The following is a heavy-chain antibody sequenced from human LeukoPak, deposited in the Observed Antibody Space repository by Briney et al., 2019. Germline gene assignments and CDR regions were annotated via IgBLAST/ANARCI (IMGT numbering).Heavy chain of an antibody. CDR1: GGSISSYY. J-gene: IGHJ4*02. Sequence: SETLSLTCTVSGGSISSYYWSWIRQPPGKGLEWIGYIYYSGSTNYNPSLKSRVTISVDTSKNQFSLKLSSVTAADTAVYYCARSGVGWYTFDYWGQGTLVTVSS. V-gene: IGHV4-59*01. CDR3: ARSGVGWYTFDY. CDR2: IYYSGST. D-gene: IGHD6-19*01.